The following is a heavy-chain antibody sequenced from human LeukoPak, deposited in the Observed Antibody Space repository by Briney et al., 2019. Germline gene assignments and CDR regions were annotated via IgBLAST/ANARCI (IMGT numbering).Heavy chain of an antibody. CDR1: GYTFTSYY. J-gene: IGHJ4*02. V-gene: IGHV1-46*01. CDR3: ASLYYDSSGYRPGDY. D-gene: IGHD3-22*01. CDR2: INPSGGGT. Sequence: ASVKVSCKASGYTFTSYYMHWVRQAPGQGLEWMGIINPSGGGTSYAQKFQGRVTMTRDMSTSTVYMELSSLGSEDTAVYYCASLYYDSSGYRPGDYWGQGTLVTVSS.